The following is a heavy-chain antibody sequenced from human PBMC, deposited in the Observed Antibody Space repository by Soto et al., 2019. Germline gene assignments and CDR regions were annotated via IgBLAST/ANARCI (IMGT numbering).Heavy chain of an antibody. CDR3: ASHTGYSSSWYSHFDP. Sequence: SGTLYIXSTSSGGSISITRYSGGWIRQPTGKGLEWIGSIYYSGSTYYNPSLKSRVTISVDTSKNQFSLKLSSVTAADTAVYYCASHTGYSSSWYSHFDPWGQGTLVTVSS. V-gene: IGHV4-39*01. CDR2: IYYSGST. J-gene: IGHJ5*02. D-gene: IGHD6-13*01. CDR1: GGSISITRYS.